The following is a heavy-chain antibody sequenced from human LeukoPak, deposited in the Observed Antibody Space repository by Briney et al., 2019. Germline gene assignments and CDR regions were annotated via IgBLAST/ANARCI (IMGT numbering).Heavy chain of an antibody. D-gene: IGHD3-3*01. V-gene: IGHV1-24*01. CDR2: FDPEDGET. Sequence: ASVKVSCKVSGYTLTELSMHWVRQAPGKGLEWMGGFDPEDGETIYAQKFQGRVTMTEDTSTDTAYMELSSLRSEDTAVYYCAVRFLEWLLRPHHYFDYWGQGTLVTVSS. CDR1: GYTLTELS. J-gene: IGHJ4*02. CDR3: AVRFLEWLLRPHHYFDY.